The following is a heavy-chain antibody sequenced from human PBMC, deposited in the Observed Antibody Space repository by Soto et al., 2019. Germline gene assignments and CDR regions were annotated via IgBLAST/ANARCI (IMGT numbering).Heavy chain of an antibody. D-gene: IGHD2-2*01. CDR3: TSHCSSTSCVINFDY. V-gene: IGHV3-73*02. CDR2: IRSKANSYAT. CDR1: GFTFSGSA. Sequence: EVQLVESGGGLVQLGGSLKLSCAASGFTFSGSAMHWVRQASGKGLEWVGRIRSKANSYATAYAASVKGRFTISRDDSKNTAYLQMNSLKTEDTAVYYCTSHCSSTSCVINFDYWGQGTLVTVSS. J-gene: IGHJ4*02.